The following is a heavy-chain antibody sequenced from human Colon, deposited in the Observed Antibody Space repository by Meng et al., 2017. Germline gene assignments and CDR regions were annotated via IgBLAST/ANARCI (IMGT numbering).Heavy chain of an antibody. D-gene: IGHD6-25*01. Sequence: ASVKVSCKASGYTFTSYDITWVRQATGQGLEWMGWMNPNSGNTGYAQKFQGRVTITRNTSISTAYMELSSLRSEDTAVYYCARYAATMASFDYWGQGTLVTVSS. J-gene: IGHJ4*02. V-gene: IGHV1-8*03. CDR2: MNPNSGNT. CDR1: GYTFTSYD. CDR3: ARYAATMASFDY.